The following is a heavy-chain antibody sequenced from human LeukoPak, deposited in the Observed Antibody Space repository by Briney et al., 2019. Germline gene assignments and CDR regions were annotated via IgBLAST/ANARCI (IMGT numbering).Heavy chain of an antibody. CDR1: GGTFSSYA. D-gene: IGHD2-15*01. J-gene: IGHJ4*02. V-gene: IGHV1-69*05. CDR3: ATDPEVVSNQGFDH. Sequence: GSSVKVPCKASGGTFSSYAISWVRQAPGQGLEWMGGIIPIFGTANYAQKFQGRVTITTDESTSTAYMELSSLRSEDTAVYYCATDPEVVSNQGFDHWGQGTLVTVSS. CDR2: IIPIFGTA.